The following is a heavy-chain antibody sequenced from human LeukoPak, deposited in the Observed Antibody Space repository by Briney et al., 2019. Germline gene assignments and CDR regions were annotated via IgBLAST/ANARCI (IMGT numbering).Heavy chain of an antibody. CDR2: ISYDGSNK. V-gene: IGHV3-30*04. D-gene: IGHD3-9*01. J-gene: IGHJ4*02. Sequence: GGSLRLSCTASGFTFSSYAMHWVRQAPGKGLEWVAVISYDGSNKYYADSVKGRFTISRDNSKNTLYLQMNSLRAEDTAVYYCARAPYYDILTGYFGYWGQGTLVTVSS. CDR1: GFTFSSYA. CDR3: ARAPYYDILTGYFGY.